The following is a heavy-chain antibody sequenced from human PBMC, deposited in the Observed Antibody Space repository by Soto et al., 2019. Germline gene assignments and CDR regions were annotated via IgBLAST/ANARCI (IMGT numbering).Heavy chain of an antibody. J-gene: IGHJ6*01. V-gene: IGHV3-15*01. D-gene: IGHD3-3*01. CDR2: IRSKTDGATT. CDR1: GFTFSNAW. Sequence: GGSLRLSCAASGFTFSNAWMSWDRPAPEKELEWDGRIRSKTDGATTDYAAPVKGRFTISRDGSKNTLYLQMNRLKTEDTAVYYFTTDHAGYYDFWSGYYRRDLKSLVKASYGMDVWGQGTAVTV. CDR3: TTDHAGYYDFWSGYYRRDLKSLVKASYGMDV.